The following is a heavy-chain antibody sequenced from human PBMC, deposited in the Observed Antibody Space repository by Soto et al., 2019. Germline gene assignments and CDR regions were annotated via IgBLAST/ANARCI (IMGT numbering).Heavy chain of an antibody. CDR2: ISYDGSNK. CDR3: ARGGSTGTTHWFDP. D-gene: IGHD1-7*01. Sequence: QVQLVESGGGVVQPGRSLRLSCAASGFTFSSYAMHWVRQAPGKGLEWVAVISYDGSNKYYADSVKGRFTISRDNSKNTLYLQMNSLRAEDTAVYYCARGGSTGTTHWFDPWGQGTLVTVSS. J-gene: IGHJ5*02. CDR1: GFTFSSYA. V-gene: IGHV3-30-3*01.